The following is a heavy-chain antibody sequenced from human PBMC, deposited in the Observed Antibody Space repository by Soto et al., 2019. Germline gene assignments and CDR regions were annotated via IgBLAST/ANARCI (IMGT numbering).Heavy chain of an antibody. Sequence: SETLSLTCAVYGGSFSGYYWSWIRRPPGKGLEWIGEINHSGSTNYNPSLKSRVTISVDTSKNQFSLKLSSVTAADTAVYYCASEFRDYIWGSYPSKHYWGQGTLVTVSP. V-gene: IGHV4-34*01. J-gene: IGHJ4*02. CDR1: GGSFSGYY. D-gene: IGHD3-16*01. CDR3: ASEFRDYIWGSYPSKHY. CDR2: INHSGST.